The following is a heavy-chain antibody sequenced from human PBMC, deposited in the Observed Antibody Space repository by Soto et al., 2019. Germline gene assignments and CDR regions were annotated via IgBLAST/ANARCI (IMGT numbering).Heavy chain of an antibody. Sequence: PSETLSLTCTVSGGSVSSGSYYWTWMRQPPGKGLEWIGYINYSGSTSYNPSLKGRVAIPVDTSKKQFSLKVSSVTAADTAVYYCARDGDTSGYYYFDDWGQRSSVTV. CDR2: INYSGST. V-gene: IGHV4-61*01. D-gene: IGHD3-22*01. CDR1: GGSVSSGSYY. J-gene: IGHJ4*02. CDR3: ARDGDTSGYYYFDD.